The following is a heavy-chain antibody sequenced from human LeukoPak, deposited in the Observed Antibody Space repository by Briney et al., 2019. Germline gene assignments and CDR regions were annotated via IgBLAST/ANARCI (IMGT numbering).Heavy chain of an antibody. CDR2: IYSSGYT. J-gene: IGHJ4*02. CDR1: GGAIRSHY. Sequence: SETLSLTCTVSGGAIRSHYWNWIRQPAGKGLEWIGRIYSSGYTNDNPFLKSRITMSVDMSKNQFSLRLNSVTAADTAVYYCAIGEHSVDSWGQGMLVTVSS. D-gene: IGHD1/OR15-1a*01. CDR3: AIGEHSVDS. V-gene: IGHV4-4*07.